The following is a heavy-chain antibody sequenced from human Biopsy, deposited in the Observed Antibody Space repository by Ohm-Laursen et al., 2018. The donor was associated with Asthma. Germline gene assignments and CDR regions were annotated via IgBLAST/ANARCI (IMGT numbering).Heavy chain of an antibody. CDR1: GFTFSSSA. D-gene: IGHD3-22*01. V-gene: IGHV3-21*04. Sequence: SLRLSCAASGFTFSSSAMSWVRQAPGKGLEWVASTSSSSSYIYYADSVKGRFTISRDNAKNSLYLQMRSLRAEDTAIYYCVKDTDEIRGYYTFEVWGQGTMVTVSS. J-gene: IGHJ3*01. CDR2: TSSSSSYI. CDR3: VKDTDEIRGYYTFEV.